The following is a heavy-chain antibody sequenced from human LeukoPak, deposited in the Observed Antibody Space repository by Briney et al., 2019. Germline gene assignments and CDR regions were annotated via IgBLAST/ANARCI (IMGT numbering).Heavy chain of an antibody. D-gene: IGHD1-1*01. Sequence: PSETLSLTCTVSGYSISSGYYWGWIRQPPGKGLEWIGSIYHSGSTYYNPSLKSRVTISVDTSKNQFSLKLSSVTAADTAVYYCARAIRLEPYFYYFDYWGQGTLVTVSS. J-gene: IGHJ4*02. CDR3: ARAIRLEPYFYYFDY. CDR2: IYHSGST. V-gene: IGHV4-38-2*02. CDR1: GYSISSGYY.